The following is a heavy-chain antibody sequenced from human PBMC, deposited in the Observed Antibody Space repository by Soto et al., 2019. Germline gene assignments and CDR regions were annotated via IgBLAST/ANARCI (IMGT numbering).Heavy chain of an antibody. CDR1: GFTFSSYG. J-gene: IGHJ6*02. D-gene: IGHD3-22*01. CDR2: ISYDGSNK. CDR3: AKDRDGITMIVYYYYGMDV. V-gene: IGHV3-30*18. Sequence: HPGGSLRLSCAASGFTFSSYGMHWVRQAPGKGLEWVAVISYDGSNKYYADSVKGRFTISRDNSKNTLYLQMNSLRAKDTAVYYCAKDRDGITMIVYYYYGMDVWGQGTTVTVSS.